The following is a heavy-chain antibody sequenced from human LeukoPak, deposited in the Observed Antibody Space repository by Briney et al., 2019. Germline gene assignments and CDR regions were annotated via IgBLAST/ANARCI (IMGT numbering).Heavy chain of an antibody. CDR1: GGSISSYY. J-gene: IGHJ4*02. D-gene: IGHD2-2*01. CDR2: IYYSGST. CDR3: ARDKKGTSCYDY. Sequence: SETLSLTYTVSGGSISSYYWSWIRQSPGKGLEWIGFIYYSGSTTYNPSLKSRVTISVDTSKNQFSLKLSSVTAADTAVYYCARDKKGTSCYDYRGQGTLVTVSS. V-gene: IGHV4-59*01.